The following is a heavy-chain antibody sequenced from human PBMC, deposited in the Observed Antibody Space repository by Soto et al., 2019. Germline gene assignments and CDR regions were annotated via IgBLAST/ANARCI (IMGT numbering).Heavy chain of an antibody. Sequence: QVQLQESGPGLVKPSETLSLTCTVSGGSISSYYWSWIRQPPGKGLEWIGYIYYSGSTNYNPSLKSRVTISGDTSKNQFSLKLSSVTAADTAVYYCARDRELRFLEWERWFAPWGQGTMVTVSS. CDR2: IYYSGST. D-gene: IGHD3-3*01. J-gene: IGHJ5*02. CDR1: GGSISSYY. CDR3: ARDRELRFLEWERWFAP. V-gene: IGHV4-59*01.